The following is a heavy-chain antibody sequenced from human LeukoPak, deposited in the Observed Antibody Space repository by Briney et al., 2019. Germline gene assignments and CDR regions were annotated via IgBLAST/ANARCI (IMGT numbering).Heavy chain of an antibody. Sequence: GRSLRLSCAASGFTFDDYAIHWVRQAPGKGLEWVSGISLDGATTYYAGSVEGRFTISRDNSKNTLYLQMNSLRADDTAVYYCVKDHGWLLYSWGQGTLVTVSS. D-gene: IGHD3-9*01. CDR1: GFTFDDYA. V-gene: IGHV3-23*01. CDR2: ISLDGATT. CDR3: VKDHGWLLYS. J-gene: IGHJ4*02.